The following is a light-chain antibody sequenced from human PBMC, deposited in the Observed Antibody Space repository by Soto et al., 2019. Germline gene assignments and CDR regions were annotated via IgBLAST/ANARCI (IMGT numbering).Light chain of an antibody. J-gene: IGLJ3*02. CDR3: RSYAGTSSLWV. CDR1: SSDIGSYNL. V-gene: IGLV2-23*02. CDR2: DVT. Sequence: QSVLTQPASVSGSPGQSITISCTGTSSDIGSYNLVSWYQQHPGKAPKVVIYDVTKRPSGVSDRFSGSRSGNTASLTISGLQAEDEADYYCRSYAGTSSLWVFGGGTKVTVL.